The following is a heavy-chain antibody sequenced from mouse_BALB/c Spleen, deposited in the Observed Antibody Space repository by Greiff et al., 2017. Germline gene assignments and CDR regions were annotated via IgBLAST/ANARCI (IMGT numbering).Heavy chain of an antibody. J-gene: IGHJ3*01. V-gene: IGHV4-1*02. CDR2: INPDSSTI. Sequence: EVKLMESGGGLVQPGGSLKLSCAASGFDFSRYWMSWVRQAPGKGLEWIGEINPDSSTINYTPSLKDKFIISRDNAKNTLYLQMSKVRSEDTALYYCARLYYGNYWFAYWGQGTLVTVSA. CDR3: ARLYYGNYWFAY. CDR1: GFDFSRYW. D-gene: IGHD2-1*01.